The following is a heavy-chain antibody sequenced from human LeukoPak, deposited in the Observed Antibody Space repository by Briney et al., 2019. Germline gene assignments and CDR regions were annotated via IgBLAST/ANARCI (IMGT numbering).Heavy chain of an antibody. CDR1: GFTFSSYS. CDR3: AKAEWELPLDY. Sequence: GGSLRLSCAASGFTFSSYSMNWVRQAPGKGLGWVSYISSSSSTIYYADSVKGRFTISRDNAKNSLYLQMNSLRAEDTAVYYCAKAEWELPLDYWGQGTLVTVSS. CDR2: ISSSSSTI. V-gene: IGHV3-48*04. D-gene: IGHD1-26*01. J-gene: IGHJ4*02.